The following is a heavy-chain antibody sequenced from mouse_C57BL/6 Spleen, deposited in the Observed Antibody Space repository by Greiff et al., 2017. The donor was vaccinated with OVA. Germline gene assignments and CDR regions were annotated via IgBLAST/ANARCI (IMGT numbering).Heavy chain of an antibody. CDR1: GYTFTDYY. J-gene: IGHJ4*01. Sequence: VQLQQSGPELVKPGASVKISCKASGYTFTDYYMNWVKQSHGKSLEWIGDINPNNGGTSYNQKFKGKATLTVDKSSSTAYMELRSLTSEDSAVYYCARWDYYGSSWDYYAMDYWGQGTSVTVSS. V-gene: IGHV1-26*01. CDR2: INPNNGGT. D-gene: IGHD1-1*01. CDR3: ARWDYYGSSWDYYAMDY.